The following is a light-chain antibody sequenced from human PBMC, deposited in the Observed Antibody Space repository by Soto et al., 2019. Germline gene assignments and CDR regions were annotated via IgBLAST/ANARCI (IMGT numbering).Light chain of an antibody. CDR2: AAS. CDR1: QGISSY. CDR3: QQYYSYPLT. V-gene: IGKV1-8*01. Sequence: AIRMTQSPSSFSASTGDRVTITCRASQGISSYLAWYQQKPGKAPKLLIYAASTLQSGVASRLSGSGSGTDFTLTISRLQSEDFATYSFQQYYSYPLTFGGGNKVEL. J-gene: IGKJ4*01.